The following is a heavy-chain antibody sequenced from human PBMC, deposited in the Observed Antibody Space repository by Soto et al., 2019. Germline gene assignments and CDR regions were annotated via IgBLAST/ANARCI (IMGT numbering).Heavy chain of an antibody. D-gene: IGHD3-16*02. CDR1: GGSISSGGYY. J-gene: IGHJ4*02. Sequence: PSETLSLTCTVSGGSISSGGYYWSWIRQHPGKGLEWIGYIYYSGSTNYNPSLKSRVTVSVDTSKNQFSLKLSSVTAADTAVYYCASSLSGGAIHWGQGTLVTVSS. CDR3: ASSLSGGAIH. CDR2: IYYSGST. V-gene: IGHV4-31*03.